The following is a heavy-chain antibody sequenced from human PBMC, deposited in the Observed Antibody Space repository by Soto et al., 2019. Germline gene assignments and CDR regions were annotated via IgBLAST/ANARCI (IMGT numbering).Heavy chain of an antibody. J-gene: IGHJ6*02. CDR3: ARATPRYCTNGVCHYYYYGMDV. CDR2: INHSGST. D-gene: IGHD2-8*01. Sequence: SETLSLTCAVYGGSFSGYYWSCIRQPPGKGLEWIGEINHSGSTNYNPSLKSRVTISVDMSKKQSSLKLSSVTAADTAVYYCARATPRYCTNGVCHYYYYGMDVWGQGTTVTVPS. CDR1: GGSFSGYY. V-gene: IGHV4-34*01.